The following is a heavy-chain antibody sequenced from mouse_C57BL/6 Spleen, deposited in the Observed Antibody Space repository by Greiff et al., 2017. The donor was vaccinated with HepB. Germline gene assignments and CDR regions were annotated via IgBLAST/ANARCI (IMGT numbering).Heavy chain of an antibody. CDR2: IYPGSGST. Sequence: QVQLKQPGAELVKPGASVKMSCKASGYTFTSYWITWVKQRPGQGLEWIGDIYPGSGSTNYNEKFKSKATLTVDTSSSTAYMQLSSLTSEDSAVYYCARMRDYYSNPRFWGQGTLVTVSA. V-gene: IGHV1-55*01. J-gene: IGHJ3*01. CDR1: GYTFTSYW. D-gene: IGHD2-5*01. CDR3: ARMRDYYSNPRF.